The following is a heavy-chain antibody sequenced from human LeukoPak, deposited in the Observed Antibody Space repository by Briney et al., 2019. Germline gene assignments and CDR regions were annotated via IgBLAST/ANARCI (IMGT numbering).Heavy chain of an antibody. V-gene: IGHV4-34*01. CDR3: ARLPYYDILTGYLYYFDY. CDR2: INHSGST. D-gene: IGHD3-9*01. CDR1: GGSFSGYY. J-gene: IGHJ4*02. Sequence: PSETLSLTCAVYGGSFSGYYWGWIRQPPGKGLEWIGEINHSGSTNYNPSLKSRVTISVDTSKNQFSLKLSSVTAADTAVYYCARLPYYDILTGYLYYFDYWGQGTLVTVSS.